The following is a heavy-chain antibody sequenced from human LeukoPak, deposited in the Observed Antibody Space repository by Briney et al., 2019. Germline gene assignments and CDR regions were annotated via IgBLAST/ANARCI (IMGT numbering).Heavy chain of an antibody. Sequence: SVKVSCKASGYTFTGYYLHWLRQAPGQGLEWMGRIIPILGIANYAQMFQGRVTITADKSTSTAYMELSSLRSEDTAVYYCSRVTVAGSIENYFDYWGQGTLVTVFS. CDR3: SRVTVAGSIENYFDY. CDR1: GYTFTGYY. J-gene: IGHJ4*02. CDR2: IIPILGIA. V-gene: IGHV1-69*04. D-gene: IGHD6-19*01.